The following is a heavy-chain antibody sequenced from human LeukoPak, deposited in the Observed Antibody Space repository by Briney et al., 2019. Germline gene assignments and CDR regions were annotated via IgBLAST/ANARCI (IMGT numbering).Heavy chain of an antibody. J-gene: IGHJ6*03. V-gene: IGHV1-8*01. CDR3: ARGYTMVRGVNFYYYYYMDV. D-gene: IGHD3-10*01. CDR1: GYTFTNYD. Sequence: ASVKVSCKASGYTFTNYDINWVRQATGQGLEWMGWMNPNSGNTGYAQKFQGRVTMTRNTSISTAYMELSSLRSEDTAVYYCARGYTMVRGVNFYYYYYMDVWGKGTTVTISS. CDR2: MNPNSGNT.